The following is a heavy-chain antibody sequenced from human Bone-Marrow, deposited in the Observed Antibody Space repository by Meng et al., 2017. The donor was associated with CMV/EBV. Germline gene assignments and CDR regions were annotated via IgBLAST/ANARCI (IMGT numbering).Heavy chain of an antibody. Sequence: ASVKVSCKASGYTFTGYYMHWVRQAPGQGLEWMGWINPNSGGTNYAQKFQGRVTMTRDTSISTAYMELSRLRSDDTAVYYCARVIAAAEFYGMDVWAQGTTVTVSS. V-gene: IGHV1-2*02. D-gene: IGHD6-13*01. CDR1: GYTFTGYY. J-gene: IGHJ6*02. CDR2: INPNSGGT. CDR3: ARVIAAAEFYGMDV.